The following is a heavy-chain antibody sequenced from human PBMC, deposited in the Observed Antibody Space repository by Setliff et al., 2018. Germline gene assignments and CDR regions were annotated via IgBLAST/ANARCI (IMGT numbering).Heavy chain of an antibody. Sequence: ASVKVSCKASGFTFTDYYMHWVRQAPGQGPEWMGWINLHSGGTNYAQKFQDRVTRTSDTPMTTAYMEMSSLTSDDRAIYSCARGYCDGMGCHAPLYYFDSWGQGTLVTVSS. CDR1: GFTFTDYY. D-gene: IGHD2-21*01. V-gene: IGHV1-2*02. J-gene: IGHJ4*02. CDR3: ARGYCDGMGCHAPLYYFDS. CDR2: INLHSGGT.